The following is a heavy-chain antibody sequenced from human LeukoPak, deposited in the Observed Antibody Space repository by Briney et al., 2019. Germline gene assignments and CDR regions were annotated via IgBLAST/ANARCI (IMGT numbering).Heavy chain of an antibody. Sequence: GGSLRLSCAASGFTFRSAWMTWARQAPGKGLEWVGRIKSKADGGTTDYAAPVKGRVTVSRDDSKNTVYLQVNSLKTEDTAVYYCTTEGYCSGGNCYSFDNWGQGTLVTVSS. V-gene: IGHV3-15*01. CDR2: IKSKADGGTT. CDR3: TTEGYCSGGNCYSFDN. CDR1: GFTFRSAW. J-gene: IGHJ4*02. D-gene: IGHD2-15*01.